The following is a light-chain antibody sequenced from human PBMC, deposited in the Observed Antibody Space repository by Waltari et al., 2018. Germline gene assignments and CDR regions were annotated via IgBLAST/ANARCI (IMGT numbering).Light chain of an antibody. J-gene: IGKJ1*01. Sequence: EIVLTQSPGTLSLSPGDRATLSCRASQSVSRTLAWYQQKPGQPPRLLIYDASSRATGIPDRFSGSGSGTDFSLTISRLEPEDFAVYYCQKYETLPATFGQGTKVEIK. CDR3: QKYETLPAT. V-gene: IGKV3-20*01. CDR1: QSVSRT. CDR2: DAS.